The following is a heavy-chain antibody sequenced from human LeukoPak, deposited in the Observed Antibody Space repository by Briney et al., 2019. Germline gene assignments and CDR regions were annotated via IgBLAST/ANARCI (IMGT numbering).Heavy chain of an antibody. CDR1: GFTFSSYG. CDR2: ISYDGSNK. J-gene: IGHJ4*02. Sequence: GRSLRLSCAASGFTFSSYGMHWVRQAPGKGLEWVAVISYDGSNKYYADSVKGRFTISRDNSKNTLYLQMNSLRAEDTAVYSCARENAEDLDYWGQGTLVTVSS. V-gene: IGHV3-30*03. CDR3: ARENAEDLDY.